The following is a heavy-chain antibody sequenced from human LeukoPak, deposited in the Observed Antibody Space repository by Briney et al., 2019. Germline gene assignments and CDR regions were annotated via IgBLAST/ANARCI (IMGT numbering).Heavy chain of an antibody. CDR3: ARARYSNNWYFDAFDM. D-gene: IGHD6-13*01. CDR1: GYTFTTYD. V-gene: IGHV1-18*04. J-gene: IGHJ3*02. Sequence: GASVKVSCKASGYTFTTYDTTWVRQAPGQGLEWMGWISAYNENTNYAQKLQGRVTMTTDTSTSTAYMELRSLKSDDTAVYYCARARYSNNWYFDAFDMWGQGTMVTVSS. CDR2: ISAYNENT.